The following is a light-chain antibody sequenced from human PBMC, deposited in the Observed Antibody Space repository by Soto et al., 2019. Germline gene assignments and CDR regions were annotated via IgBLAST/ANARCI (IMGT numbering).Light chain of an antibody. CDR1: SGHSSNA. Sequence: QPVLTQSPSASASLGASVKLTCTLSSGHSSNAIAWHQQQPEKGPRYLMKLNSDGRYSKGDGIPDRFSGSSSGAERYLTISSLQSEDEAAYYCQTWGTGINVFGTGTKLTVL. J-gene: IGLJ1*01. V-gene: IGLV4-69*02. CDR2: LNSDGRY. CDR3: QTWGTGINV.